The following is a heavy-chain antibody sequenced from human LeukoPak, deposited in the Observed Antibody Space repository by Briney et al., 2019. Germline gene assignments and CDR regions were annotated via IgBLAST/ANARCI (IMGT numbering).Heavy chain of an antibody. J-gene: IGHJ6*03. CDR1: GFTFSSYA. Sequence: GGSLRLSCAASGFTFSSYAMSWVRQAPGKGLEWVSAISGSGGSTYYADSVKGRFTISRDNSKNTLYLQMNSLRAEHTAVYYCAKEGSIVVVVAGGTYYYYYMDVWGKGTTVTVSS. CDR2: ISGSGGST. CDR3: AKEGSIVVVVAGGTYYYYYMDV. V-gene: IGHV3-23*01. D-gene: IGHD2-15*01.